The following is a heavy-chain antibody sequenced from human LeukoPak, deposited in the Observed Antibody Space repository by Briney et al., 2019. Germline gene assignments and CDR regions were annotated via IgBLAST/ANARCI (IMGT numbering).Heavy chain of an antibody. CDR2: INHSGST. J-gene: IGHJ1*01. CDR3: ARKGKYSSSWYAAYFQH. V-gene: IGHV4-34*01. D-gene: IGHD6-13*01. Sequence: SETLSLTCAVYGGSFSGYYWSWIRQPPGKGLERIGEINHSGSTNYNPSLKSRVTISVDTSKNQFSLKLSSVTAADTAVYYCARKGKYSSSWYAAYFQHWGQGTLVTVSS. CDR1: GGSFSGYY.